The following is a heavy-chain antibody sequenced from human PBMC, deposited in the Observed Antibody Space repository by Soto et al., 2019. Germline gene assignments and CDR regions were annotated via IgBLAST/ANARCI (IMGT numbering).Heavy chain of an antibody. Sequence: GASVKVSFKASGYTFTSYGISWVRQAPGQGLEWMGWISAYNGNTNYAQKLQGRVTMTTDTSTSTVYMELSSLRSEDTAVYYCARDRPNYYYYYGMDVWGQGTTVTVSS. CDR2: ISAYNGNT. V-gene: IGHV1-18*01. CDR1: GYTFTSYG. J-gene: IGHJ6*02. CDR3: ARDRPNYYYYYGMDV.